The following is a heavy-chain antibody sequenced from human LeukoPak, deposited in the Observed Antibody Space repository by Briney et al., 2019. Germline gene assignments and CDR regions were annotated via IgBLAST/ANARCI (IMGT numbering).Heavy chain of an antibody. CDR2: INPSNGYT. CDR3: ARDGIPNYFDF. CDR1: GYSFSRNA. D-gene: IGHD2-2*01. Sequence: ASVKVSCKASGYSFSRNAINWVRQAPGQGLEWMGWINPSNGYTNYAQKFQGRVTMTRDTSISTAYMELSRLRSDDTAVYYCARDGIPNYFDFWGQGTLVTVSS. V-gene: IGHV1-2*02. J-gene: IGHJ4*02.